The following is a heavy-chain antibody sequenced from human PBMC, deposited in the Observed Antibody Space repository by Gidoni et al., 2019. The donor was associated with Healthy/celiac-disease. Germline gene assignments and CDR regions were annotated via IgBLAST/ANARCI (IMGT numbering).Heavy chain of an antibody. D-gene: IGHD6-19*01. CDR1: GFPFSSYA. CDR3: ARDIVRSWLVLVSAFDI. J-gene: IGHJ3*02. CDR2: ISYDGSNK. V-gene: IGHV3-30-3*01. Sequence: QVQLVESGGGVVQPGRSLRLSCAASGFPFSSYAMHWVRQAPGKGLEWVAVISYDGSNKYYADSVKGRFTISRDNSKNTLYLQMNSLRAEDTAVYYCARDIVRSWLVLVSAFDIWGQGTMVTVSS.